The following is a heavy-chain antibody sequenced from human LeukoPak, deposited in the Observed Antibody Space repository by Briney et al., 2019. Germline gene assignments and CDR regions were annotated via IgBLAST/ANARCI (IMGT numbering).Heavy chain of an antibody. D-gene: IGHD5-12*01. Sequence: ASVTVSCKVSGYTLTELSMHWVRQAPGKGLEWMGGFDPEDGKTIYAQKFQGRVTMTEDTSTDTAYMELSSLRSEDTAVYYCATGRGYSGYERDLPAFDYWGQGTLVTVSS. CDR3: ATGRGYSGYERDLPAFDY. V-gene: IGHV1-24*01. CDR1: GYTLTELS. J-gene: IGHJ4*02. CDR2: FDPEDGKT.